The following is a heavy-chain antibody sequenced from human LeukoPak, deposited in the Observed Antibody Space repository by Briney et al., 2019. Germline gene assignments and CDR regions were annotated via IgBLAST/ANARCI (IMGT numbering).Heavy chain of an antibody. V-gene: IGHV4-34*01. CDR2: INHSGST. CDR1: GGSFSGYY. CDR3: ARGPRNHYDILTGYYYYYGMDV. Sequence: NPSETLSLTCAVYGGSFSGYYWSWIRQPPGKGLEWIGEINHSGSTNYNPSLKSRVTFSVDTSKNQFSLKLSSVTAADTAVYYCARGPRNHYDILTGYYYYYGMDVWGRGTTVTVSS. D-gene: IGHD3-9*01. J-gene: IGHJ6*02.